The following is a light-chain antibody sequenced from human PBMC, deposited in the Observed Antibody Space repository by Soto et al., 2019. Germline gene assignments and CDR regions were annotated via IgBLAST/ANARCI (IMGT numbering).Light chain of an antibody. J-gene: IGLJ2*01. CDR2: DVS. Sequence: QSVLTQPASVSGSPGQSITISCTGTSSDVGGYNYVSWYQQHPGKAPNLMIYDVSNRPSGVSNRFSGSKSGNTASLTISGLQAEDEADYYCSSDTSSSNVVFGGGTKVTVL. CDR3: SSDTSSSNVV. CDR1: SSDVGGYNY. V-gene: IGLV2-14*01.